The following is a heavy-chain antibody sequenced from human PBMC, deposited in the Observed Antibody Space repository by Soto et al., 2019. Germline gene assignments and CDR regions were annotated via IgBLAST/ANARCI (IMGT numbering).Heavy chain of an antibody. CDR2: ISGSGGST. D-gene: IGHD2-15*01. Sequence: EVQLLESGGGLVQPGGSLRLSCAASGFTFSSYAMSWVRQAPGKGLEWVSAISGSGGSTYYADSVKGRFTISRDNSKNTLYLQMNCLRAEDTAVYYCAKDGVVVVAATSDAFDIWGQGTMVTVSS. J-gene: IGHJ3*02. V-gene: IGHV3-23*01. CDR3: AKDGVVVVAATSDAFDI. CDR1: GFTFSSYA.